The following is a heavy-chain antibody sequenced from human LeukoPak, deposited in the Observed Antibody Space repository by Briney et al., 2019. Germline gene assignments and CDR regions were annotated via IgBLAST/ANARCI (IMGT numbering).Heavy chain of an antibody. Sequence: SETLSLTCTVSGGSIRNYYWDWIRQPPGQGLEWIGYIYYSGSTNYNPSLKSRVTMSVDTSNNQFSLKLRSVTAADTAVYYCARHSSSAEGYYFDYWGQGTLVTVSS. CDR3: ARHSSSAEGYYFDY. CDR2: IYYSGST. J-gene: IGHJ4*02. D-gene: IGHD1-14*01. V-gene: IGHV4-59*08. CDR1: GGSIRNYY.